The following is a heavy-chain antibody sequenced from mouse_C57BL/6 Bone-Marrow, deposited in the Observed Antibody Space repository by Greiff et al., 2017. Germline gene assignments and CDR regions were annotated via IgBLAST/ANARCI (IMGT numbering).Heavy chain of an antibody. CDR2: ITHSGET. Sequence: VQLVESGPGLVKPSQSLFLTCSITGFPITSGYYWIWIRQSPGKPLEWMGYITHSGETFYNPSLQSPISITRETSKNQFFLQLNSVTTEDTAMYYCAGDLYYGSSLYYAMDYWGQGTSVTVSS. V-gene: IGHV12-3*01. D-gene: IGHD1-1*01. J-gene: IGHJ4*01. CDR1: GFPITSGYY. CDR3: AGDLYYGSSLYYAMDY.